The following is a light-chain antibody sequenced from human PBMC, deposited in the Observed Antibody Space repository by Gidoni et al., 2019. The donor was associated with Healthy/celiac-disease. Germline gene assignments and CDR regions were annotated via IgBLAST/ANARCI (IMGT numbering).Light chain of an antibody. CDR1: QSVRSY. J-gene: IGKJ1*01. Sequence: EIVLTQSPATLSWSPGERATLSCRASQSVRSYLAWYQQKPGQAPRLLIYDASNRATGIPARFSGSGTGTDFALTISSRGPEDFAVYDCQQRSNWPETFGQGTKVEIK. CDR2: DAS. CDR3: QQRSNWPET. V-gene: IGKV3-11*01.